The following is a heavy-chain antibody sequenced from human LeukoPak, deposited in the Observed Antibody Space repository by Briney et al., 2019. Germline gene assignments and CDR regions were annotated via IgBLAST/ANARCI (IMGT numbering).Heavy chain of an antibody. CDR3: ARDGYYDSSGYEV. D-gene: IGHD3-22*01. CDR1: GGSISSYY. V-gene: IGHV4-59*12. J-gene: IGHJ4*02. Sequence: PSETLSLTCTVSGGSISSYYWSWIRQPPGKGLEWIGYIYYSGSTNHSPSLKSRVTISVDTSKNQFSLKLSSVTAADTAVYYCARDGYYDSSGYEVWGQGTLVTVSS. CDR2: IYYSGST.